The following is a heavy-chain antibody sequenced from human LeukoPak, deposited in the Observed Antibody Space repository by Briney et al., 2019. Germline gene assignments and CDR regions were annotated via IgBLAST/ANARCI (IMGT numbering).Heavy chain of an antibody. D-gene: IGHD1-26*01. CDR1: GYTFTGYY. CDR3: ARADRLFGSPYLIGP. V-gene: IGHV1-2*02. CDR2: VNPVSGRT. J-gene: IGHJ5*02. Sequence: GASVKVSCKASGYTFTGYYMHWVGQAPGQRLEGMGWVNPVSGRTSIAQKFQDRISLTRESSITTFYVEVTWLTSDDTAMYYCARADRLFGSPYLIGPWGQGTPVTVSS.